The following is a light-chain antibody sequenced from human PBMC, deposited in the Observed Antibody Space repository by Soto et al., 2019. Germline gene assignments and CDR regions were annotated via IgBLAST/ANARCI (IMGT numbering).Light chain of an antibody. Sequence: EIVLTQSPGTLSLSPGERATLSCRASQSVSSSYLAWYQQKPGQAPRLLISGASSRATGIPDRFSGSGSGTDFTLTISRLEPENFAVYYCQQYGSSPYTFGLGTKLQIK. J-gene: IGKJ2*01. CDR2: GAS. CDR3: QQYGSSPYT. V-gene: IGKV3-20*01. CDR1: QSVSSSY.